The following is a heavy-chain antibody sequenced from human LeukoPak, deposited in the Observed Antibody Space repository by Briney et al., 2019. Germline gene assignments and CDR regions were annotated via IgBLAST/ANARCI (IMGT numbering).Heavy chain of an antibody. CDR2: IYTSGST. Sequence: SQTLSLTCTVSGGSISSGSYYWSWIRQPAGKGLEWIGRIYTSGSTNYNPSLKSRVTISVYTSKNQFSLRLSSVTAADTAVYYCARDRSSGWIDAFDIWGQGTMVTVSS. V-gene: IGHV4-61*02. CDR3: ARDRSSGWIDAFDI. D-gene: IGHD6-19*01. J-gene: IGHJ3*02. CDR1: GGSISSGSYY.